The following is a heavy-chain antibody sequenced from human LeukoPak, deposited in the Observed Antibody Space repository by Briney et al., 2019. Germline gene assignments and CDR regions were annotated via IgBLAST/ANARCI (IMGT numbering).Heavy chain of an antibody. Sequence: SETLSLTCTVSGGSISSSSYYWGWIRQPPGKGLEWIGSIYYSGSTYYNPSLKSRVTISVDTSKNQFSLKLSSVTAADTAVYYCARDHEGLDYDGGQGTLVTVSS. CDR3: ARDHEGLDYD. J-gene: IGHJ4*02. CDR1: GGSISSSSYY. V-gene: IGHV4-39*07. CDR2: IYYSGST. D-gene: IGHD4-17*01.